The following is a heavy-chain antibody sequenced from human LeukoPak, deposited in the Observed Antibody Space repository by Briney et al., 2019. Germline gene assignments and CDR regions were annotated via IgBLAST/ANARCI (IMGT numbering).Heavy chain of an antibody. V-gene: IGHV3-23*01. CDR2: ISGSGGST. CDR1: GFTFSSYA. D-gene: IGHD3-22*01. Sequence: PGGSLRLSCAASGFTFSSYALTWVRQAPGEGLQWVSGISGSGGSTYYADSVKGRFTISRDNSKNTLYLQMNRLRAEDTAVYFCAKDPLSYYDSSGYRYFDYWGQGTLVTVSS. CDR3: AKDPLSYYDSSGYRYFDY. J-gene: IGHJ4*02.